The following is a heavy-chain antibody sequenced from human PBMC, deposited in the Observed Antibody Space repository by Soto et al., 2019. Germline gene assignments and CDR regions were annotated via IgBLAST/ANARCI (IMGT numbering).Heavy chain of an antibody. J-gene: IGHJ6*02. CDR2: INHSGST. Sequence: QVQLQQWGAGLLKPSETLSLTCAVYGGSFSDYYWSWIRQPPGKGLEWIGEINHSGSTNYNPSLKSRVPISVDTSTNQVSLQLGSVTSADTAVYYCATLLGYVSGGSCHSYYYYYGMYVWGQGTKVTVAS. V-gene: IGHV4-34*01. D-gene: IGHD2-15*01. CDR3: ATLLGYVSGGSCHSYYYYYGMYV. CDR1: GGSFSDYY.